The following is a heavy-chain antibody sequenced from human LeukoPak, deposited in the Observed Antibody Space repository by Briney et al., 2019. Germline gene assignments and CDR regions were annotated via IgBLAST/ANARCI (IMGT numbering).Heavy chain of an antibody. V-gene: IGHV3-53*01. CDR1: GLTFNSNY. CDR2: IYTGGAT. D-gene: IGHD5-24*01. CDR3: VSQKWLYAFDV. J-gene: IGHJ3*01. Sequence: GGSLRLSCVASGLTFNSNYMSWVRQAPGQGREWVSSIYTGGATYYADTVNSRFTVSRDDSKNTIYLQMYRLSAEDTAMYYCVSQKWLYAFDVWGQGTMVTVSS.